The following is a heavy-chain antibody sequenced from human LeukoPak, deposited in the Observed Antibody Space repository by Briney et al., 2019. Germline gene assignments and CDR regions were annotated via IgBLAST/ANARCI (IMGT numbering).Heavy chain of an antibody. V-gene: IGHV3-23*01. CDR3: ADYGVSGVRNNFY. D-gene: IGHD3-3*01. CDR1: GLAFSSYA. CDR2: ISVASNT. J-gene: IGHJ4*02. Sequence: GGSLRLSCAASGLAFSSYAMSWVRQAPGKGLEWDSTISVASNTFYADSVKGRFTISRDNSRNTVYLQMTSLRADDTAVYYCADYGVSGVRNNFYWGQGTLVTVSS.